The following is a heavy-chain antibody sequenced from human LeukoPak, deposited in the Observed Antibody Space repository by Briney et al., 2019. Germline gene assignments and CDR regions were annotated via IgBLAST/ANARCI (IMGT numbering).Heavy chain of an antibody. J-gene: IGHJ3*02. CDR3: ASAIRGYCTNGVCHRHDAFDI. V-gene: IGHV4-30-4*08. Sequence: PSETLSLTCPVSGGSISSGDYYWSWIRQPPGKGLEWIGYIYYSGITYYNPSLKSRVTISVDTSKNQFSLKLSSVTAADTAVYYCASAIRGYCTNGVCHRHDAFDIWGQGTMVTVSS. CDR2: IYYSGIT. D-gene: IGHD2-8*01. CDR1: GGSISSGDYY.